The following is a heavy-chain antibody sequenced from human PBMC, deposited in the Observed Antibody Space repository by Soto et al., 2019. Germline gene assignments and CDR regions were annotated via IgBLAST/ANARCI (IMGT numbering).Heavy chain of an antibody. V-gene: IGHV3-15*07. J-gene: IGHJ4*02. CDR2: VKTKADGGTT. CDR3: TTLGPS. CDR1: GFNFSDAW. Sequence: EVQLVESGGGLVKPGGSLRLSCVASGFNFSDAWMNWVPRVPGKGLEWVGHVKTKADGGTTDYAASVKGRFIVSRDDSTNTLYLQMNSLKSEDTAVYYCTTLGPSWGQGTQVVVSS.